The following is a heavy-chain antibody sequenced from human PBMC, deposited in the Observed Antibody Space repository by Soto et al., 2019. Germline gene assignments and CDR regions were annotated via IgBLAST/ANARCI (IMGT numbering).Heavy chain of an antibody. CDR2: INGDGSST. CDR3: TRDAYYDFWSGYSGYYYYYMDV. Sequence: EVQLVESGGGLVQPGGSLRLSCAASGFTFSSYWMHWVRQAPGKGLVWVSRINGDGSSTSYADSVKGRFTISRDNAKNTLYLQMNSRSAEDTAVYYCTRDAYYDFWSGYSGYYYYYMDVWGKGTTVTVYS. D-gene: IGHD3-3*01. CDR1: GFTFSSYW. V-gene: IGHV3-74*01. J-gene: IGHJ6*03.